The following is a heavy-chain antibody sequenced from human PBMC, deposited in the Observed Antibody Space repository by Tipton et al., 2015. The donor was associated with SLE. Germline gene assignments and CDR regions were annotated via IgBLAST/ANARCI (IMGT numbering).Heavy chain of an antibody. J-gene: IGHJ1*01. CDR3: AKSRGVAAARIQH. CDR1: GFPFSSYG. Sequence: SLRLSCAASGFPFSSYGMSWVRQAPGKGLEWVSAITGSGDRTDYADSVKGRFTISRDNSKNTHYLQMNSLRAEDTAVYYCAKSRGVAAARIQHWGQGTLVTASS. V-gene: IGHV3-23*01. D-gene: IGHD6-13*01. CDR2: ITGSGDRT.